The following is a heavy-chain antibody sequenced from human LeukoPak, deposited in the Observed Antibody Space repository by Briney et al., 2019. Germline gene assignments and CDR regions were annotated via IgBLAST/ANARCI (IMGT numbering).Heavy chain of an antibody. CDR3: ARVITMVRGGISVYYYYYMDV. CDR1: GFTFDDYG. D-gene: IGHD3-10*01. J-gene: IGHJ6*03. V-gene: IGHV3-20*01. CDR2: INWDGGST. Sequence: GGSLRLSCAASGFTFDDYGMSWVRQAPGKGLEWVSGINWDGGSTGYADSVKGRFTISRDSAKNSLYLQMNSLRAEDTALCHCARVITMVRGGISVYYYYYMDVWGKGTTVTISS.